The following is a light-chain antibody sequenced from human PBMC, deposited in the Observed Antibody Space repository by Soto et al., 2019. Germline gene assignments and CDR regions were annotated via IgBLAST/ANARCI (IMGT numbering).Light chain of an antibody. CDR3: QQYNSYPIFT. Sequence: DIQMTQSPSSLSASVGDRVTITCRASQSLSGWLAWYQQKPGKAPKVLIYGASRLESGVPSRFSGSGSGTEFTLTISGLQPDDFATYYCQQYNSYPIFTFGPGTKVDIK. V-gene: IGKV1-5*01. CDR1: QSLSGW. J-gene: IGKJ3*01. CDR2: GAS.